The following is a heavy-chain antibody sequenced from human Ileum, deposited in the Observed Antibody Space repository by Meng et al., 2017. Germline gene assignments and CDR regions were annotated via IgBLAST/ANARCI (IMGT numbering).Heavy chain of an antibody. CDR3: ARDHWGSLDY. J-gene: IGHJ4*02. D-gene: IGHD7-27*01. CDR2: AGT. Sequence: QVQLQESGPGLVWPSETLSLICTVSGGSVSTSDYQWGWIRQPPGKGLEWIGYAGTNYNPSLKSRVTISVDTSKRQFSLKLTSVTAADTAVYYCARDHWGSLDYWGQGILVTAPQ. CDR1: GGSVSTSDYQ. V-gene: IGHV4-61*08.